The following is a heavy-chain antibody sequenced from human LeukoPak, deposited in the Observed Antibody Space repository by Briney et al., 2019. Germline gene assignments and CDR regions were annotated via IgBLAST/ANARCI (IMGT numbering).Heavy chain of an antibody. J-gene: IGHJ4*02. CDR2: INHSGST. V-gene: IGHV4-34*01. CDR3: ARFYGLEYFDY. Sequence: SETLSLTCAVYGGSFSGYYWSWIRQPPANGLELIGEINHSGSTNYNPSRKSRVTISVDTSKNQFSLKLSSVTAADTAVYYCARFYGLEYFDYWGQGNLVTVSS. CDR1: GGSFSGYY. D-gene: IGHD4-17*01.